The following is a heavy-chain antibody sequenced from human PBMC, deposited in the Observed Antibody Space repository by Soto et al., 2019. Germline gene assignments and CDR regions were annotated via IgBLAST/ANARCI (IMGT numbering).Heavy chain of an antibody. CDR3: ARFGEGAYYGSGSYYNQVPFDY. J-gene: IGHJ4*02. Sequence: PSETLSLTCTVSGGSISSYYWSWIRQPPGKGLEWIGYIYYSGSTNYNPSLKSRVTISVDTSKNQFSLKLSSVTAADTAVYYCARFGEGAYYGSGSYYNQVPFDYWGQGTLVTVSS. CDR2: IYYSGST. V-gene: IGHV4-59*08. CDR1: GGSISSYY. D-gene: IGHD3-10*01.